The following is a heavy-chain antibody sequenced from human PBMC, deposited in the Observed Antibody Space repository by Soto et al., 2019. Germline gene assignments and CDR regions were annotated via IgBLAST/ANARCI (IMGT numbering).Heavy chain of an antibody. Sequence: GGSLRLSCAASGFTFSSYALSWVRRAPGKGREWVSAIGGVGGSKYYADSVKGRFTISRDNSKNTLYLQMNSLRAEDTAVYYCAKQPVLLSTVTYEYYFDYWGQGTLVTVSS. D-gene: IGHD4-17*01. CDR3: AKQPVLLSTVTYEYYFDY. CDR2: IGGVGGSK. CDR1: GFTFSSYA. V-gene: IGHV3-23*01. J-gene: IGHJ4*02.